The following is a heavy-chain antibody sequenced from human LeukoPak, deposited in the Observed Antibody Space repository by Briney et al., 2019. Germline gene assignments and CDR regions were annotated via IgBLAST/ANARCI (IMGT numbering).Heavy chain of an antibody. Sequence: SETLSLTCTVSGGSISSYYWSWIRQPPGKGLEWIGYIYYSGSTNYNPSLKSRVTISVDTSKNQFSLKLSSVTAADTAVYYCARVLFLGQLWLFDYWGQGTLVTVSS. CDR2: IYYSGST. CDR1: GGSISSYY. D-gene: IGHD5-18*01. CDR3: ARVLFLGQLWLFDY. J-gene: IGHJ4*02. V-gene: IGHV4-59*01.